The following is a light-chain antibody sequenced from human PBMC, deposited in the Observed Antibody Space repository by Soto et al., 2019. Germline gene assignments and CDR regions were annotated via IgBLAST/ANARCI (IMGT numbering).Light chain of an antibody. J-gene: IGLJ2*01. Sequence: QAVVTQPPSASGTPGQRVTISCSGGSSNIGRNSVSWYQQVPGTAPKLIIFNNNERPSGIPGRFSGSKSGASASLAIVGLQSEDEADYFCESWDDTLNGTLLFGGGTKLTVL. CDR2: NNN. V-gene: IGLV1-44*01. CDR1: SSNIGRNS. CDR3: ESWDDTLNGTLL.